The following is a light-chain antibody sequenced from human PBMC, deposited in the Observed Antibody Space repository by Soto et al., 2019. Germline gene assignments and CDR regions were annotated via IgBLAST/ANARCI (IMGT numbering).Light chain of an antibody. CDR3: SSYTSSNTLV. CDR2: DVT. Sequence: QSALTQPASVSGSPGQSITISCTGTSSDVGTYNYVSWYQQHPGKAPKLMIYDVTNRPSGLSNRFSASKSGNTASLTISGLQAEDEADYYCSSYTSSNTLVFGGGTKLTV. J-gene: IGLJ2*01. CDR1: SSDVGTYNY. V-gene: IGLV2-14*03.